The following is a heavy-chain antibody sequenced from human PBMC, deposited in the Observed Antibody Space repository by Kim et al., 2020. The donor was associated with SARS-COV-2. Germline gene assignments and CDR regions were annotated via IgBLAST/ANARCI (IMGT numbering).Heavy chain of an antibody. Sequence: GGSLRLSCAASGFTFSSYSMNWVRQAPGKGLEWVSSISSSSSYIYYADSVKGRFTISRDNAKNSLYLQMNSLRAEDTAVYYCARGSYDYIWGSYRFPRDDYWGQGTLVTVSS. J-gene: IGHJ4*02. CDR3: ARGSYDYIWGSYRFPRDDY. CDR2: ISSSSSYI. CDR1: GFTFSSYS. V-gene: IGHV3-21*01. D-gene: IGHD3-16*02.